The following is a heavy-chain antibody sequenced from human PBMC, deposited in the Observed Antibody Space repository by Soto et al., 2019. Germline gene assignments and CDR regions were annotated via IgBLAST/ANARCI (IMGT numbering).Heavy chain of an antibody. CDR1: GGSVSSGSYY. J-gene: IGHJ4*02. CDR3: RGYSYGPFDY. Sequence: SETLSLTCTVSGGSVSSGSYYWSWIRQPPGKGLEWIGYIYYSGSTNYNPSLKSRVTISVDTSKNQFSLKLSSVTAADTAVYYCRGYSYGPFDYWGQGTLVTVSS. D-gene: IGHD5-18*01. V-gene: IGHV4-61*01. CDR2: IYYSGST.